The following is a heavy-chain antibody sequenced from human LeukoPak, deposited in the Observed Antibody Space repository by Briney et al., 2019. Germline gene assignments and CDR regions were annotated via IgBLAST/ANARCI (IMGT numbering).Heavy chain of an antibody. CDR3: AKDIAQGYTFGSIEQDY. CDR2: ISESGTGT. V-gene: IGHV3-23*01. CDR1: GVTFSRYA. D-gene: IGHD5-18*01. Sequence: EGSLRLSCAASGVTFSRYAMSWVRQAPGKGLEWVSAISESGTGTYYADSVKGRFTISRDNSKNTLSLQMNSLRAEDTAVYYCAKDIAQGYTFGSIEQDYWGQGTLVTVSS. J-gene: IGHJ4*02.